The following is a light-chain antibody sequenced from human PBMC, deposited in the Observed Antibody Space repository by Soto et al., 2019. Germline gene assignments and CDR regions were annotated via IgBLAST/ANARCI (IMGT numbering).Light chain of an antibody. CDR2: DVS. Sequence: QSALTQPASVSGSPGQAITISCTGTSSDVGGYNYVSWYQQHPGKAPKLMISDVSNRPSGVSDRFSGSRSGNPASLTISGLRAEDEAHSYCSSYTGSTTLVIFGGGTDLTVL. CDR1: SSDVGGYNY. V-gene: IGLV2-14*03. CDR3: SSYTGSTTLVI. J-gene: IGLJ2*01.